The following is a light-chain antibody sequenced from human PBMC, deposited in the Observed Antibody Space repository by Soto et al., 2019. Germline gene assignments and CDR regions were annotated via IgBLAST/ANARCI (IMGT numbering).Light chain of an antibody. J-gene: IGKJ2*01. CDR1: QSVSNS. CDR3: QQRSNWPPEYT. CDR2: DAF. V-gene: IGKV3-11*01. Sequence: EIVLTQSPATLSLSPGERATLSCRASQSVSNSLAWYQQKPGQAPRLLIYDAFTRATGIPARFSGGGSGTDFTLTISSLEPEDFALYYCQQRSNWPPEYTFGQGTKL.